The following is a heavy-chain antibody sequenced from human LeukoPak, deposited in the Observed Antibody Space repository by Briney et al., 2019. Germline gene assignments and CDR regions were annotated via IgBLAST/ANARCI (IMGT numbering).Heavy chain of an antibody. D-gene: IGHD6-19*01. Sequence: PGGSLRLSCAASGFTFSSYVMSWVRQAPGKGLEWVSGISGSGGSTNHADSVKGRFTISRDNSKNTLYLQMNSLRAEDTAEYYCAKVCSSGWYWVDYWGQGTLVTVSS. J-gene: IGHJ4*02. CDR1: GFTFSSYV. CDR3: AKVCSSGWYWVDY. V-gene: IGHV3-23*01. CDR2: ISGSGGST.